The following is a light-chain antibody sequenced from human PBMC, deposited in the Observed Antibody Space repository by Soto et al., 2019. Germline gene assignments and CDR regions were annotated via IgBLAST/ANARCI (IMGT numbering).Light chain of an antibody. V-gene: IGKV3-15*01. Sequence: EIVMTQSPGTLSVSPGERATLSCRASENLNTSLAWYQQRPGQAPRLLIYGASTRATGVPARFTGSGSGADFTLTISSLQFEDFAVYFCQQYKNWPPWTFGQGTKVDI. J-gene: IGKJ1*01. CDR3: QQYKNWPPWT. CDR1: ENLNTS. CDR2: GAS.